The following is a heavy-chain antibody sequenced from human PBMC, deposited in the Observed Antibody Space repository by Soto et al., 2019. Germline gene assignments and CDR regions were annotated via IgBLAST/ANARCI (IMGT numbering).Heavy chain of an antibody. CDR3: ARRGKSDGYYGMDV. J-gene: IGHJ6*02. V-gene: IGHV5-51*01. CDR1: GYSFTSNW. CDR2: IYPGDSDT. Sequence: GESLKISCKGPGYSFTSNWIGWVRQMPGKGLEWMGIIYPGDSDTRYSPSYQGQVTISADKSISAAYLQWNSLKASESAMYVCARRGKSDGYYGMDVWGQGTTVTVS.